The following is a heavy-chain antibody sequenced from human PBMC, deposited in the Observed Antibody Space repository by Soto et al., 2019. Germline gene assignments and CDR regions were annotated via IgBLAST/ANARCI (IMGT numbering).Heavy chain of an antibody. CDR3: ARGGSSSPYFDD. CDR2: IYYSGGT. Sequence: QVQLQESGPGLVKPSQTLSLTCTVSGGSISSGGYYWSWIRQHPGKGLEWIGYIYYSGGTYYNPSLKSRVTISVDTSKNQFSLKLSSVTAADTAVYYCARGGSSSPYFDDWGQGTLVTVSS. D-gene: IGHD6-13*01. J-gene: IGHJ4*02. V-gene: IGHV4-31*03. CDR1: GGSISSGGYY.